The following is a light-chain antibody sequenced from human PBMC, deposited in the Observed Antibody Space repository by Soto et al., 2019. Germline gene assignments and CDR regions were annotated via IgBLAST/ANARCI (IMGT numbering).Light chain of an antibody. J-gene: IGKJ2*01. V-gene: IGKV3-20*01. CDR3: QQYGRSPFT. Sequence: EIVLTQSPGALSLSPGERATLSCRASQRITTNFLAWFQQKPGLAPRLLIHGASTRASGVLGRFSGGGSGTDFVLTISRLEPEDFAVYYCQQYGRSPFTFGQGTKLQIK. CDR2: GAS. CDR1: QRITTNF.